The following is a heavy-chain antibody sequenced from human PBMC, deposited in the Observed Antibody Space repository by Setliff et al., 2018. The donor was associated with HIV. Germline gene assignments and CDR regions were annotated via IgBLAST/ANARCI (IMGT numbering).Heavy chain of an antibody. Sequence: SETLSLTCSVSGVSISSYYWSWIRHSPGKGLEWIGIIFPGGATNYNPSLKSRVTISVDTSKSQFSLKLNSVTAADTAVYYCARDQSDWFYWGQGTLVTVSS. CDR1: GVSISSYY. D-gene: IGHD3-3*01. CDR3: ARDQSDWFY. V-gene: IGHV4-59*01. CDR2: IFPGGAT. J-gene: IGHJ4*02.